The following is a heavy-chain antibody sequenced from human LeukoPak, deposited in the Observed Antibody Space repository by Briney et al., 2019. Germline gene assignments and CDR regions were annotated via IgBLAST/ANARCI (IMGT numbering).Heavy chain of an antibody. CDR1: GSTFTDYH. J-gene: IGHJ5*02. CDR3: ARRFRGVFKS. D-gene: IGHD3-10*01. V-gene: IGHV3-11*01. CDR2: ISNTGSTI. Sequence: GGSLRLSCAASGSTFTDYHMSWIRQAPGKGLEWVSYISNTGSTIYYVDSVKGRFTISRDIAKSSLYLQMSSLRAEDTAVYYCARRFRGVFKSWGQGTLVTVSS.